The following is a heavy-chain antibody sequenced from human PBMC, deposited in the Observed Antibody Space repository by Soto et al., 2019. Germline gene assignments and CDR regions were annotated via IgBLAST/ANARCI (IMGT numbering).Heavy chain of an antibody. CDR2: ISAYNGNT. CDR3: ASSYYGSGTPYYYGMDV. V-gene: IGHV1-18*01. CDR1: NYTFTNYG. J-gene: IGHJ6*02. Sequence: QVQLVQSGAEVKKPGASVKVSCKASNYTFTNYGISWVRQAPGQGLEWMGWISAYNGNTNYAQKLQGRVTMTTDTSTSTAYMELRSLRSDDTAVYYCASSYYGSGTPYYYGMDVWGQGTTVIVSS. D-gene: IGHD3-10*01.